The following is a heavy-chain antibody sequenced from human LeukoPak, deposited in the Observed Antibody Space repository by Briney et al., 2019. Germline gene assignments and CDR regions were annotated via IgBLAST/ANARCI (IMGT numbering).Heavy chain of an antibody. J-gene: IGHJ4*02. CDR1: GYTFITYS. CDR3: ARDPRSGVLDY. V-gene: IGHV1-18*01. D-gene: IGHD2-15*01. CDR2: ISPYNGNT. Sequence: ASVKVSCKASGYTFITYSMSWVRQAPGQGLERMGWISPYNGNTNYAQKFQGRVTMMTDKSTSTAYMELRTLRSDDTAVYFCARDPRSGVLDYWGQGTLVTVSS.